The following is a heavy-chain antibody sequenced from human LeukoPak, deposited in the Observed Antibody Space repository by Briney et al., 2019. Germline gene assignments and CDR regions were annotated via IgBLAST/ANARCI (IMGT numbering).Heavy chain of an antibody. Sequence: GGSLRLSCAASGFTFNSYWMSWVRQAPGKGLERVANMNLDGSEKYYVDSVKGRFTISRDNAKNSLYLQMNSLRAEDTAVYYCARVRPYYMDVWGKGTTVTVSS. CDR3: ARVRPYYMDV. V-gene: IGHV3-7*01. CDR1: GFTFNSYW. J-gene: IGHJ6*03. CDR2: MNLDGSEK.